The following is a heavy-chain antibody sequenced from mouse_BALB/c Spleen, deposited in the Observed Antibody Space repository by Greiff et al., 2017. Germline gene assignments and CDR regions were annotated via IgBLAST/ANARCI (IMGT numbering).Heavy chain of an antibody. CDR2: ISYSGST. CDR1: GDSITSGY. CDR3: ARYYGSRGPYFDV. Sequence: EVKLMESGPSLVKPSQTLSLTCSVTGDSITSGYWNWIRKFPGNKLEYMGYISYSGSTYYNPSLKSRISITRDTSKNQYYLQLNSVTTEDTATYYCARYYGSRGPYFDVWGAGTTVTVSS. D-gene: IGHD1-1*01. V-gene: IGHV3-8*02. J-gene: IGHJ1*01.